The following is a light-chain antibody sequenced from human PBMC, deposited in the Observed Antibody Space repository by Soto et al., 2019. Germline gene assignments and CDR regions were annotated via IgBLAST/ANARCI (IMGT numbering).Light chain of an antibody. Sequence: EIVLTQSPGTLSLSPGERATLSCRASQSVSSSYLAWYQQKPGQAPRLLIYGASSRATGIPDRFSGSGSGTGFAPTAARVEPEYSGVSVCKHYISYPPGATFRPGTKVDIK. J-gene: IGKJ3*01. CDR3: KHYISYPPGAT. CDR1: QSVSSSY. V-gene: IGKV3-20*01. CDR2: GAS.